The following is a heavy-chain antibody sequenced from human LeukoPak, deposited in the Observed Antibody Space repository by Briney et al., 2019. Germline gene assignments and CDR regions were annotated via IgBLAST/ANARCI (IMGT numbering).Heavy chain of an antibody. CDR1: GGSISSSSYY. J-gene: IGHJ4*02. CDR2: IYYSGST. D-gene: IGHD4-17*01. V-gene: IGHV4-39*07. CDR3: ARVGYGYGDYYFDY. Sequence: SETLSLTCTVSGGSISSSSYYWGWIRQPPGKGLEWIGSIYYSGSTYYNPSLKSRVTISVDTSKNQFSLKLSSVTAADTAVYYCARVGYGYGDYYFDYWGQGTLVTVSS.